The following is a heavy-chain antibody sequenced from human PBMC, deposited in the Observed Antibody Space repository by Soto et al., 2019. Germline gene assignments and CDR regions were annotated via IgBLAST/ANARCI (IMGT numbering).Heavy chain of an antibody. CDR2: IYYSGST. Sequence: QVQLQESGPGLVKPSETLSLTCTVSGGSISSYYWSWIRQPPGKGLEWIGYIYYSGSTNYNPSLKSRVTISVDTSKNQFSLKLSSVTAADTAVYYCARANSSSWGYYYYYMDVWGKGTTVTVSS. D-gene: IGHD6-13*01. CDR1: GGSISSYY. V-gene: IGHV4-59*01. CDR3: ARANSSSWGYYYYYMDV. J-gene: IGHJ6*03.